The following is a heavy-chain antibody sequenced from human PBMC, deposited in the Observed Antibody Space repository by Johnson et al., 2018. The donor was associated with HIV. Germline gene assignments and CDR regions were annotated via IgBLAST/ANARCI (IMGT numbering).Heavy chain of an antibody. Sequence: QVQLVESGGGVVQPGRSLRLSCAVSGIIFSHYGMHWVRQAPGQGLEWVALISYDGIKTYYVDSVKARFTISRDNAKNSLFLKMNSLRAEDTAVYYCARSKDCSVSSCPDGFDIWGQGTMVIVSS. CDR2: ISYDGIKT. CDR1: GIIFSHYG. D-gene: IGHD2-15*01. J-gene: IGHJ3*02. V-gene: IGHV3-30*03. CDR3: ARSKDCSVSSCPDGFDI.